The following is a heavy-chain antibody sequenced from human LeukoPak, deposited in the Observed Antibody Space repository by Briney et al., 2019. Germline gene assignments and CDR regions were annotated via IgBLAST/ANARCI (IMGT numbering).Heavy chain of an antibody. V-gene: IGHV4-61*08. CDR1: GGSISSGGYY. CDR2: IYYSGST. CDR3: ARGWVQGNTYYDFWSGYYSQVDC. Sequence: SSETLSLTCTVSGGSISSGGYYWRWIRQPPGKGLEWIGYIYYSGSTYYNPSLKSRVTISVDTSKNQFSLKLSSVTAADTAVYYCARGWVQGNTYYDFWSGYYSQVDCWGQGTLVTVSS. J-gene: IGHJ4*02. D-gene: IGHD3-3*01.